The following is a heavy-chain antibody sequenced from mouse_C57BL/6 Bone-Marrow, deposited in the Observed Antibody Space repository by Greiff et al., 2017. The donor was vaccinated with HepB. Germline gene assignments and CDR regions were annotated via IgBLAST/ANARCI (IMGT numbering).Heavy chain of an antibody. D-gene: IGHD2-5*01. CDR2: ISSGGSYT. V-gene: IGHV5-6*02. CDR1: GFTFSSYG. Sequence: DVKLQESGGDLVKPGGSLKLSCAASGFTFSSYGMSWVRQTPDKRLEWVATISSGGSYTYYPDSVKGRFTISRDKAKNTLYLQMSSLKSEDTAMYYCASLYYSNYLYYWGQGTTLTVSS. CDR3: ASLYYSNYLYY. J-gene: IGHJ2*01.